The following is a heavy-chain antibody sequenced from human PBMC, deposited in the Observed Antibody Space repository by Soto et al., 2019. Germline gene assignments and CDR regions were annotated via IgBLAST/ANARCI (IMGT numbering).Heavy chain of an antibody. D-gene: IGHD5-18*01. V-gene: IGHV1-69*08. CDR2: IIPILGIA. CDR1: GGTFSSYT. CDR3: ARELGYSYGYVSNYYYYGMDV. Sequence: QVQLVQSGAEVKKPGSSVKVSCKASGGTFSSYTISWVRQAPGQGLEWMGRIIPILGIANYAQKFQGRVTSTADKSTXXAXMXXSSLRSEDTAVYYCARELGYSYGYVSNYYYYGMDVWGQGTTVTVSS. J-gene: IGHJ6*02.